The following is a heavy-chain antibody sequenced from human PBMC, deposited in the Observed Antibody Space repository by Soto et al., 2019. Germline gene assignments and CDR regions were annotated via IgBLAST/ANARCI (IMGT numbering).Heavy chain of an antibody. Sequence: EVQLLASGGDLVQPGGSLRLSCAASGFTFSSHAMSWVRQAPGKGLGWVSGISGSGGSTYYADSVKGRFTISRDNSKNTLYLQMNSLRAEDTAVYYCALRWFDWGQGTLVTVSS. CDR2: ISGSGGST. CDR1: GFTFSSHA. V-gene: IGHV3-23*01. CDR3: ALRWFD. J-gene: IGHJ4*02. D-gene: IGHD4-17*01.